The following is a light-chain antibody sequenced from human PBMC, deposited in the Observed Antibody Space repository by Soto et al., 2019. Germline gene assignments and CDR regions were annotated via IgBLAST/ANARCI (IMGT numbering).Light chain of an antibody. CDR3: QQAYNAPIT. CDR2: MAS. V-gene: IGKV1-39*01. Sequence: DIQMTQSPFSLSASVGDRVTITCRTSQSISNYLNWYQQKSGKAPNLLIYMASSLQSGVPSRFSDSGSGTDYAIKISSLQYEDFESYLCQQAYNAPITFGQGKRLEIK. J-gene: IGKJ5*01. CDR1: QSISNY.